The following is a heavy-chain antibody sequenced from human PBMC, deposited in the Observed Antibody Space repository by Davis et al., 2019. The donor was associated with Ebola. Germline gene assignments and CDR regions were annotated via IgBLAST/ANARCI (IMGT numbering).Heavy chain of an antibody. CDR2: ISSTSGSI. CDR3: ARGGSYPGY. D-gene: IGHD3-10*01. J-gene: IGHJ4*02. Sequence: PGGSLRLSCAASGFTFSSSWMHWVRQAPGKGLEWVSYISSTSGSIYYADSLKGRFTISRDNAKNTLFLQMNSLRVEDTDVYYCARGGSYPGYWGQGTLVTVSS. V-gene: IGHV3-48*01. CDR1: GFTFSSSW.